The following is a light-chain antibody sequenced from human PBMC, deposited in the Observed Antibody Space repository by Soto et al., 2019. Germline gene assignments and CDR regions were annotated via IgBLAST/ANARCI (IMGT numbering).Light chain of an antibody. CDR3: SSYTSRSTLFV. CDR2: EVS. Sequence: QSVLTQPASVSGSPGQSITMSCTGTSNDVGGYNYVSWYQQHPGKAPKLIISEVSNRPSGVSLRFSGSKSGNTASLTISGLQAEDEADYYCSSYTSRSTLFVFGTGTEVTAL. V-gene: IGLV2-14*01. CDR1: SNDVGGYNY. J-gene: IGLJ1*01.